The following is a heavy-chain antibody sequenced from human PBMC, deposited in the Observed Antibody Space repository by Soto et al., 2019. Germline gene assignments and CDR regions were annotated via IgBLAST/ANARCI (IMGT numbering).Heavy chain of an antibody. D-gene: IGHD3-3*01. Sequence: EVQLLESGGGLVQPGGSLRLCCAASGFTFNNYAMSWVRQAPGKGLEWVSAIGGGGGGTTYYAYSVKGRFTISRDNSKNTVCLQMNSLSPEDTALYYCAKGRGYDFFDWFDPWGQGTLVTVSS. J-gene: IGHJ5*02. CDR2: IGGGGGGTT. CDR1: GFTFNNYA. V-gene: IGHV3-23*01. CDR3: AKGRGYDFFDWFDP.